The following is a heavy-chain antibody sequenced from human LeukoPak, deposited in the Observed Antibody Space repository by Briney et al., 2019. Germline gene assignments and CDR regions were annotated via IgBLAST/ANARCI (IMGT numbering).Heavy chain of an antibody. J-gene: IGHJ4*02. Sequence: GGSLRLSCAASGFTFSDYYMSWIRQAPGKGLEWVSYISSSGSTIYYADSVKGRFTISRDNAKNSLYLQMNSLRAEDTAVYYCARGALEGPDHVLRFLEWLPPHDYWGQGTLVTVSS. CDR2: ISSSGSTI. D-gene: IGHD3-3*01. V-gene: IGHV3-11*01. CDR1: GFTFSDYY. CDR3: ARGALEGPDHVLRFLEWLPPHDY.